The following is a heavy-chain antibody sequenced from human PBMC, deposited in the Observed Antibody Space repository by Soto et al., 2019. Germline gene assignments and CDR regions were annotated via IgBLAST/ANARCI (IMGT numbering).Heavy chain of an antibody. CDR3: ARDHPDRYCSGGSCYHQLRFDP. D-gene: IGHD2-15*01. V-gene: IGHV1-69*13. CDR1: GGTFSSDA. CDR2: IIPIFGTA. Sequence: SVKVSCKASGGTFSSDAISWVRQAPGQGLEWMGGIIPIFGTANYAQKFQGRVTITADESTSTAYMELSSLRSEDTAVYYCARDHPDRYCSGGSCYHQLRFDPWGQGTLVTVS. J-gene: IGHJ5*02.